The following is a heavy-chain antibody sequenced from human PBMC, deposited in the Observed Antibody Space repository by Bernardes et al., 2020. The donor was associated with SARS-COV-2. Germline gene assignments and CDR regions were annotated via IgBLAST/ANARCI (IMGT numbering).Heavy chain of an antibody. CDR2: ISWDGSTT. Sequence: GGSLSLSCAASGFTFEDYTMHWVRQVPGKGLEWVSLISWDGSTTNYADSVKGRFFISRDSSRNTLHLQMNSLRKEDTAFYYCATERQSLTSFGVGHDAFDFWGHGTMVTVSA. CDR1: GFTFEDYT. J-gene: IGHJ3*01. CDR3: ATERQSLTSFGVGHDAFDF. V-gene: IGHV3-43*01. D-gene: IGHD3-3*01.